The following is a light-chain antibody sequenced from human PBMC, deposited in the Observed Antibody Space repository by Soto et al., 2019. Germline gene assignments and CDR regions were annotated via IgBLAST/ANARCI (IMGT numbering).Light chain of an antibody. J-gene: IGKJ5*01. CDR1: QSITSNF. Sequence: PCTLSLSPRGRATLSYRASQSITSNFLAWYQQKPRQAPRLLIYGASSRAAGSPDRFSGSGSATAFTPTISRLEPGDFAVYYGQQYGSSPRTFGQGTRLEIK. CDR2: GAS. CDR3: QQYGSSPRT. V-gene: IGKV3-20*01.